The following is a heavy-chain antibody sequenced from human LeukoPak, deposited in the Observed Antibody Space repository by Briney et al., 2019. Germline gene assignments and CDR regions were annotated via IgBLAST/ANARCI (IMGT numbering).Heavy chain of an antibody. CDR1: GGSISSSSYY. V-gene: IGHV4-39*01. J-gene: IGHJ4*02. D-gene: IGHD6-6*01. Sequence: SETLSLTCTVSGGSISSSSYYWGWIRQPPGKGLEWIGSIYYSGSTYYNPSLKSRVTISVDTSKNQFSLKLSSVTAADTAVYYCASKEYSSSSFYFDYWGQGTLVTVSS. CDR3: ASKEYSSSSFYFDY. CDR2: IYYSGST.